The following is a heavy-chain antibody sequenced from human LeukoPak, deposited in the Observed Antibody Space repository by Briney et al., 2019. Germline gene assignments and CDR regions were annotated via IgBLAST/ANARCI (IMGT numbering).Heavy chain of an antibody. CDR2: ISSSSIYM. D-gene: IGHD3-10*01. V-gene: IGHV3-21*01. Sequence: GGSLRLSCAASGFTFSRYSMNWVRQAPGKGLEWVSSISSSSIYMYYADSVKGRFTISRDNAKNSLYLQMNSLRAEDTAVYYCAKSSITMVRGVTGIFDYWGQGTLVTVSS. CDR1: GFTFSRYS. J-gene: IGHJ4*02. CDR3: AKSSITMVRGVTGIFDY.